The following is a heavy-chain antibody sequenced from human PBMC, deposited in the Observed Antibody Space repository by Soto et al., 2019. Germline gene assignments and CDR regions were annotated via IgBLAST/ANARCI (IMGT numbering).Heavy chain of an antibody. J-gene: IGHJ5*02. Sequence: SETLSLTCTVSGGSISSYYWSWIRQPPGKGLEWIGYIYYNGSTNYNPSLKSRVTISVDTSKNQFSLKLSSVTAADTAVYYCARTYYDFWSGYWRWFDPWGQGTLVTVSS. CDR3: ARTYYDFWSGYWRWFDP. D-gene: IGHD3-3*01. CDR1: GGSISSYY. V-gene: IGHV4-59*01. CDR2: IYYNGST.